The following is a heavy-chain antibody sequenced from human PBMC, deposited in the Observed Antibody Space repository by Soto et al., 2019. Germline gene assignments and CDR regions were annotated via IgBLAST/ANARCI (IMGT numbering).Heavy chain of an antibody. Sequence: ESGGGVVQPGRSLRLSCAASGFTFSSYGMNWVRQAPGKGLEWVAVIWYDGSNKYYTDSVKGRFTISRDNSKNTLYLQMNSLRAEDTAVYYCARGGTQWLVHDYWGQGTLVTVSS. CDR2: IWYDGSNK. CDR1: GFTFSSYG. CDR3: ARGGTQWLVHDY. J-gene: IGHJ4*02. V-gene: IGHV3-33*01. D-gene: IGHD6-19*01.